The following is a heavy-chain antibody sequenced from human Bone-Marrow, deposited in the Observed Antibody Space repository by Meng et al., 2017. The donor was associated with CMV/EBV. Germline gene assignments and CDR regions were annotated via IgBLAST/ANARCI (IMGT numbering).Heavy chain of an antibody. CDR3: AKDILGGQLVSGVFDY. D-gene: IGHD6-6*01. J-gene: IGHJ4*02. CDR1: GFTFSSYA. CDR2: ISGSGGST. V-gene: IGHV3-23*01. Sequence: GGSLRLSCAASGFTFSSYAMSWVRQAPGKGLEWVSAISGSGGSTYYADSVKGPFTISRDNSKNTLYLQMNSLRAEDTAVYYCAKDILGGQLVSGVFDYWGQGTLVTVST.